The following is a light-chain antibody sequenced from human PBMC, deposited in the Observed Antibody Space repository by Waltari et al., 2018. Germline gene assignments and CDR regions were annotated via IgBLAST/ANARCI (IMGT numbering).Light chain of an antibody. CDR2: SAS. V-gene: IGKV1-39*01. J-gene: IGKJ4*01. CDR1: QSIGTY. Sequence: DIQMTQSPSSLSASVGDRVTITCRASQSIGTYLNWYQQKPGKAPKILIYSASNLQSEVLSRFSGSGSGTDFTLTISNLQPEDIATXXXXXXHSTLLTFGGGTKVEIK. CDR3: XXXHSTLLT.